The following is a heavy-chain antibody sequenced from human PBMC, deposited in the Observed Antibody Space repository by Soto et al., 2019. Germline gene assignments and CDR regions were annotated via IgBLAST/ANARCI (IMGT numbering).Heavy chain of an antibody. D-gene: IGHD2-21*01. V-gene: IGHV4-59*01. CDR2: MYHSGSS. CDR3: FFFQAEDGIRDL. Sequence: GKGLEWLGYMYHSGSSKYNPSLKSLGTISGTTSKNQFSLKLSSVTAADTAVYYCFFFQAEDGIRDL. J-gene: IGHJ2*01.